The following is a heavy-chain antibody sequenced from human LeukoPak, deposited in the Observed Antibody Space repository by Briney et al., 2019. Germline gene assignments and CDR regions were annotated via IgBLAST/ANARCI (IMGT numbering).Heavy chain of an antibody. Sequence: GGSLRLSCAASGFTFSSYWMSWVRQAPGKGLEWVANIKQDGSEKYYVDSVKGRFTISRDNAKNSLYLQMNSLRAEDTAVYYCARDTMIAVAGREGGFDYWGQGTLVTVSS. J-gene: IGHJ4*02. V-gene: IGHV3-7*01. CDR2: IKQDGSEK. CDR1: GFTFSSYW. D-gene: IGHD6-19*01. CDR3: ARDTMIAVAGREGGFDY.